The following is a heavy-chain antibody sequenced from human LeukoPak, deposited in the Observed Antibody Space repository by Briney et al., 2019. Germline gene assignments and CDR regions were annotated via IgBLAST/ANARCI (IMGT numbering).Heavy chain of an antibody. D-gene: IGHD3-22*01. CDR2: INPSGGST. CDR3: ARAGSYYDPLDY. CDR1: GYTFTSYY. J-gene: IGHJ4*02. Sequence: ASVKVSCKASGYTFTSYYMHWVRQAPGQGLEWMGIINPSGGSTSYAQKFQGRVTMTRDMYTSTVYMELSSLRSEDTAVYYCARAGSYYDPLDYWGQGTLVTVSS. V-gene: IGHV1-46*01.